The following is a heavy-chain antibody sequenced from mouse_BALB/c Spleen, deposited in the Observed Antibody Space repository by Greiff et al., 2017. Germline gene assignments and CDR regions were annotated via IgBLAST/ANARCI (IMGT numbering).Heavy chain of an antibody. J-gene: IGHJ4*01. CDR3: ARWGAAMDY. CDR2: IDPENGNT. V-gene: IGHV14-1*02. Sequence: EVKLQESGAELVRPGALVKLSCKASGFNIKDYYMHWVKQRPEQGLEWIGWIDPENGNTIYDPKFQGKASITADTSSNTAYLQLSSLTSEDTAVYYCARWGAAMDYWGQGTSVTVSS. CDR1: GFNIKDYY.